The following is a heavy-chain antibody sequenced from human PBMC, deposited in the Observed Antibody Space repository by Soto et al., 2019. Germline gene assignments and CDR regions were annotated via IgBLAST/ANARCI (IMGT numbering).Heavy chain of an antibody. J-gene: IGHJ4*02. V-gene: IGHV4-59*02. CDR3: ARDGVGPFDH. D-gene: IGHD3-3*01. CDR1: GGSVSTYY. CDR2: TSYSGNT. Sequence: SETLSLTCTISGGSVSTYYWSWIRQPPGKELEWIGLTSYSGNTNYNPSLKSRAAMAVDTSKNQFSLTLSSVTAADTAVYYCARDGVGPFDHWGQGTLVTVSS.